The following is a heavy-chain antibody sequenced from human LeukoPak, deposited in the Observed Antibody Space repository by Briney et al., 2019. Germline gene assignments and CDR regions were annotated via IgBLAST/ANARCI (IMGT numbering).Heavy chain of an antibody. Sequence: GGSLRLSCAASGFTFSSYWMSWVRQAPGKGLEWVANIKQDGSEKYYVDSVKGRFTISRDNAKNSLYLQMNSLRAEDTAVYYCASPPGRYYDSSGYSFYGDYWGQGTLVTVSS. CDR2: IKQDGSEK. D-gene: IGHD3-22*01. CDR1: GFTFSSYW. J-gene: IGHJ4*02. V-gene: IGHV3-7*01. CDR3: ASPPGRYYDSSGYSFYGDY.